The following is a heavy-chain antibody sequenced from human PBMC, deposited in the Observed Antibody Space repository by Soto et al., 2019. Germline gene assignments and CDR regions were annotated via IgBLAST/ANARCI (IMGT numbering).Heavy chain of an antibody. CDR1: GFTFSSYA. D-gene: IGHD4-4*01. CDR3: ARERSPTVPSYVDY. Sequence: QVQLVESGGGVVQPGRSLRLSCAASGFTFSSYAMHWVRQAPGKGLEWVAVISYDGSNKYYADSVKGRFTISRDNSKNTLYLQMNSLRAEDTAVYYCARERSPTVPSYVDYWGQGTLVTVSS. J-gene: IGHJ4*02. V-gene: IGHV3-30-3*01. CDR2: ISYDGSNK.